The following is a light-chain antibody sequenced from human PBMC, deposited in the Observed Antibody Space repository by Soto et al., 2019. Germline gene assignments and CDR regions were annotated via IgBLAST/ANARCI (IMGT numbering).Light chain of an antibody. CDR2: KVA. J-gene: IGKJ2*01. CDR1: QSLVYSDGKTY. Sequence: DVVMTQSPLSLSVTLGQPASISCRSSQSLVYSDGKTYLYWFQQRPGQSPRRLIYKVANRDSGVPHRFCRTRSGTEFRLKISRVEAEALRVYYAIQGTRRPPYTFGQGNK. V-gene: IGKV2-30*01. CDR3: IQGTRRPPYT.